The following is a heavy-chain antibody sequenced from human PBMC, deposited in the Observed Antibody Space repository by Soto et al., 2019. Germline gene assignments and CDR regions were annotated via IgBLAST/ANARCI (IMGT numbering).Heavy chain of an antibody. J-gene: IGHJ5*02. CDR1: GYTFTAYY. D-gene: IGHD3-10*01. CDR3: ARVKYGNLRPPTSLFDP. Sequence: ASVKVSGKASGYTFTAYYIHWVRQAPGQGPEWMAWINPDSGATYSAPKFQGRVTVTSNTSINTSSMELSSLRSDDTAVYYCARVKYGNLRPPTSLFDPWGQGTLVTVSS. V-gene: IGHV1-2*02. CDR2: INPDSGAT.